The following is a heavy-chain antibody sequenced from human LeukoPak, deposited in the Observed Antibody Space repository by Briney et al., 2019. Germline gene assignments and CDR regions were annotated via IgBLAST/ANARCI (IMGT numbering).Heavy chain of an antibody. D-gene: IGHD3-10*01. CDR2: IRGSGEST. Sequence: GGSLRLSCAASGFIFNTYVMSWVRQAPGKGLEWVATIRGSGESTHYADSVQGRFTISRDNSLYTVYLQMDSLRGDDTAVYYCAKDRISYTTSPGELSHWGQGTLVIVSS. CDR1: GFIFNTYV. J-gene: IGHJ4*02. V-gene: IGHV3-23*01. CDR3: AKDRISYTTSPGELSH.